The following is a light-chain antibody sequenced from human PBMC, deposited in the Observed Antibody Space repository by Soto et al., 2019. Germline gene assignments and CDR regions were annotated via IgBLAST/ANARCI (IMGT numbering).Light chain of an antibody. J-gene: IGKJ1*01. Sequence: DIQMTQSPSTLSGSVGDRVTITCRASQTISSWLAWYQQKPGKAPKLLIYKASTLKSGVPSRFSGSGSGTEFTLTISSLQPDDFATYYCQHYNRYSEAFGEG. CDR2: KAS. CDR1: QTISSW. V-gene: IGKV1-5*03. CDR3: QHYNRYSEA.